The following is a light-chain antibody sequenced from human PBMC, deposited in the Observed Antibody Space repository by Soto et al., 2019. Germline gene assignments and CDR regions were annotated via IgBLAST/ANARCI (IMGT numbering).Light chain of an antibody. V-gene: IGLV2-8*01. CDR2: EVV. CDR3: KSYAGSNTYV. J-gene: IGLJ1*01. CDR1: KSDIGVYDF. Sequence: QSVLTQPPSASGSPGQSVTISCTGTKSDIGVYDFVSWYQHHPGKAPRLIIYEVVQRPSGVPDRFSGSKSGNTASPIVSGLQAADEADYFCKSYAGSNTYVFGSGTKVTVL.